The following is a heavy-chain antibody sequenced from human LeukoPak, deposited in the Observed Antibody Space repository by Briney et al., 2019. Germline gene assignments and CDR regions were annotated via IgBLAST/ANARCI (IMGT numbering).Heavy chain of an antibody. CDR2: MSSGGTYI. Sequence: GGSLRLSCAASGFTFSSYAMTWVRQAPGKGLEWVSSMSSGGTYIYYADSVRGRFTISRDNAKDSPFLLMNSLRVDDTAVYYCARGRPTGSSRRFVVQWGQGTLVSVSS. CDR1: GFTFSSYA. CDR3: ARGRPTGSSRRFVVQ. J-gene: IGHJ4*02. D-gene: IGHD2-15*01. V-gene: IGHV3-21*06.